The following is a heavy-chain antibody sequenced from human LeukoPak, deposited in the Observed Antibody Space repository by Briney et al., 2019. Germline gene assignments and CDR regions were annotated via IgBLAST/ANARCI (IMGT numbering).Heavy chain of an antibody. CDR1: GFTFSSYG. Sequence: PGGSLRLSCAASGFTFSSYGMSWVRQAPGKGLEWVSAISGSGGSTYYADSVKGRFTISRDNSKNTLYLQMNSLRAEDTAVYYCAKSGDATGVGVTGFDYWGQGTLVTVSS. J-gene: IGHJ4*02. CDR2: ISGSGGST. CDR3: AKSGDATGVGVTGFDY. D-gene: IGHD3-10*01. V-gene: IGHV3-23*01.